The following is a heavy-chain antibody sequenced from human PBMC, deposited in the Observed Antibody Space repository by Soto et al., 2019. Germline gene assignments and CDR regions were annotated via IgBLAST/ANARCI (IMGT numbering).Heavy chain of an antibody. V-gene: IGHV3-53*04. D-gene: IGHD2-15*01. CDR3: ARDPGYCSGGICYRYMDV. CDR2: IHSGNSA. CDR1: GLIVNNNY. J-gene: IGHJ6*03. Sequence: EMQLVESGGGVVNPGGSLRLSCAASGLIVNNNYMNWVRQAPGKGLEWVSVIHSGNSASYADSVMGRFTISRHNSKNMVYLQMNSLRAEDTAVYYCARDPGYCSGGICYRYMDVWGKGTTVTVSS.